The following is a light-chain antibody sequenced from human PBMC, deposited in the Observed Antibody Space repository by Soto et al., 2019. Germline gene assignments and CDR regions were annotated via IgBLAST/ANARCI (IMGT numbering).Light chain of an antibody. CDR3: QQYNSYST. CDR1: QGIRND. V-gene: IGKV1-17*01. CDR2: AAS. J-gene: IGKJ1*01. Sequence: NQMPQSPSSLSSTVGCTVPITCLASQGIRNDLGWYQQKPGKAPKLLIYAASRLQSGVPSRFSGSGSGTEFTLTISSLQPDDFATYYCQQYNSYSTFGQGTKVAIK.